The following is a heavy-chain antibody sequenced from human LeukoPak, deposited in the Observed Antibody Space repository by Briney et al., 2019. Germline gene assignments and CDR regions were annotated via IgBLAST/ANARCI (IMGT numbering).Heavy chain of an antibody. CDR3: AKDSPYYSDSGGHGGGY. Sequence: GGSLRLSCAAPGVTSSSYGMHWVRQAPGKGLEWVALIRYDGSNKYYADSVKGRFTISRDNPKNTQYLQINSPRAEDSAVYSCAKDSPYYSDSGGHGGGYWGQGTLVTVSS. CDR2: IRYDGSNK. J-gene: IGHJ4*02. CDR1: GVTSSSYG. D-gene: IGHD3-22*01. V-gene: IGHV3-30*02.